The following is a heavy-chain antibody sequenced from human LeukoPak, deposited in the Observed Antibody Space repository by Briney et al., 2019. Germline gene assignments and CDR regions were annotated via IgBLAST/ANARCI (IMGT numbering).Heavy chain of an antibody. J-gene: IGHJ4*02. Sequence: GGSLRLSCAGSGFNFSCYVMRWVRQAPGEGLEWVSVICGSGSRTYYGDSVKGRFTIPSDNSKNTLNLQMNSLSAEDTAVYYCATHSDTAMVCAYWGQGTLVTVSS. CDR2: ICGSGSRT. CDR1: GFNFSCYV. CDR3: ATHSDTAMVCAY. V-gene: IGHV3-23*01. D-gene: IGHD5-18*01.